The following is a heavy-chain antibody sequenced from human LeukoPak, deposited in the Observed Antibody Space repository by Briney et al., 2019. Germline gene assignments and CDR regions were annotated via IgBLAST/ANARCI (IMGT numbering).Heavy chain of an antibody. CDR1: GGSISSYY. CDR2: IYYSVST. J-gene: IGHJ4*02. CDR3: ARGLMMAVAGRGEFHY. V-gene: IGHV4-59*01. Sequence: PSETLSLTCIVSGGSISSYYWSWIRQPPGKGLEWIGYIYYSVSTNYNPSLKSRVTISVDTSKNQFSLKLSSVTAADTAVYYCARGLMMAVAGRGEFHYWGQGTLVTVSS. D-gene: IGHD6-13*01.